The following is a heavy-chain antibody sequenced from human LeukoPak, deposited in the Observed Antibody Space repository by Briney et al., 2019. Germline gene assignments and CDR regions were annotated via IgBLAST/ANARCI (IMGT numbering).Heavy chain of an antibody. CDR1: GFTFSSYS. V-gene: IGHV3-48*04. J-gene: IGHJ4*02. CDR3: ARALADSRGYYLGFDY. D-gene: IGHD3-22*01. CDR2: ISSSTSTI. Sequence: GGSLRLSCAASGFTFSSYSMNWVRQAPGKGLEWVSYISSSTSTIYYADSVKGRFTISRDNAKKSLYVQMNSLRADDTAVYYCARALADSRGYYLGFDYWGQGTLVTVSS.